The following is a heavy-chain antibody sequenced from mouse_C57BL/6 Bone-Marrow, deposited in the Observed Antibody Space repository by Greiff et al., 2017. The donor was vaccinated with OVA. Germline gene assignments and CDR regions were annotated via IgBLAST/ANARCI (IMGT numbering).Heavy chain of an antibody. D-gene: IGHD1-1*01. CDR2: ISSDSSTL. Sequence: EVQRVESGGGLVKPGGSLKLSCAASGFTFSDYGMHWVRQAPETGLEWVAYISSDSSTLYYAVTVKGRFTISRDNVKNTLCLRMTSLRSEDTAMYYCARPYYYGSSYYFDVWGTGTTVTVSS. CDR3: ARPYYYGSSYYFDV. J-gene: IGHJ1*03. CDR1: GFTFSDYG. V-gene: IGHV5-17*01.